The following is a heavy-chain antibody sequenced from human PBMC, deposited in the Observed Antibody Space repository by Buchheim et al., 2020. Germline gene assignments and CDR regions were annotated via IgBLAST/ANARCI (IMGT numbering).Heavy chain of an antibody. D-gene: IGHD1-26*01. J-gene: IGHJ4*02. CDR1: GFTFSSYG. CDR2: ISYDGSNK. CDR3: AKDRRYSGSYYGFLDY. V-gene: IGHV3-30*18. Sequence: QVQLVESGGGVVQPGRSLRLSCAASGFTFSSYGMHWVRQAPGKGLEWVAVISYDGSNKYYADSVKGRFTISRDNSKNTLYLQMNSLRAEDTAVYYCAKDRRYSGSYYGFLDYWGQETL.